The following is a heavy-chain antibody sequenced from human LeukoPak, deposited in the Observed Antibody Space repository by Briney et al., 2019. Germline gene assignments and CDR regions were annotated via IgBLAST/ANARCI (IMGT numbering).Heavy chain of an antibody. CDR2: IYSGST. CDR3: ARDQGWVLGELISNTFDI. J-gene: IGHJ3*02. D-gene: IGHD3-22*01. Sequence: SETLSLTCTVSGGSISSYYWSWIRQPAGKGLEWIGRIYSGSTNYNPSLKSRVAVSVDTSKNQFSLNLNSVTAADTAVYYCARDQGWVLGELISNTFDIWGQGTTVTVSS. CDR1: GGSISSYY. V-gene: IGHV4-4*07.